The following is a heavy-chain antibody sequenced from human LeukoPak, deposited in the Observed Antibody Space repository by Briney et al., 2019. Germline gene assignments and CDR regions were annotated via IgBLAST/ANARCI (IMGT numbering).Heavy chain of an antibody. D-gene: IGHD6-13*01. V-gene: IGHV4-39*01. Sequence: SETLSLTCTVSGGSISSSSYYWGWIRQPPGKGLEWIGSIYYSGSTYYNPSLKSRVTISVDTSKNQFSLKLSSVTAADTAVYYCARRSSWYWFDPWGQETLVTVSS. J-gene: IGHJ5*02. CDR1: GGSISSSSYY. CDR3: ARRSSWYWFDP. CDR2: IYYSGST.